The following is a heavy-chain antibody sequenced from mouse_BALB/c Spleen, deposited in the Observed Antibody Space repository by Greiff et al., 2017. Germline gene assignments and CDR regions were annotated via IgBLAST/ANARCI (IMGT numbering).Heavy chain of an antibody. D-gene: IGHD2-4*01. CDR1: GFTFSSYA. V-gene: IGHV5-9-4*01. Sequence: DVKLVESGGGLVKPGGSLKLSCAASGFTFSSYAMSWVRQSPEKRLEWVAEISSGGSYTYYPDTETGRFTISRDNAKNTLYLEMSSLRSEDTAMYYCAIYDYDGGFAYWGQGTLVTVSA. J-gene: IGHJ3*01. CDR3: AIYDYDGGFAY. CDR2: ISSGGSYT.